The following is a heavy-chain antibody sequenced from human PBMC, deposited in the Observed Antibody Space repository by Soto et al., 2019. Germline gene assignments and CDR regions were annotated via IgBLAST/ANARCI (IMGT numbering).Heavy chain of an antibody. CDR3: ARGGIGLFDY. J-gene: IGHJ4*02. D-gene: IGHD3-10*01. Sequence: SETLSLTFTVCGGSISSYYWSWIRQPPGKGLEWIGYIYYSGSTNYNPSLKSRVTISVDTSKNQFSLKLSSVTAADTAVYYCARGGIGLFDYWGQGTLVTVSS. V-gene: IGHV4-59*01. CDR1: GGSISSYY. CDR2: IYYSGST.